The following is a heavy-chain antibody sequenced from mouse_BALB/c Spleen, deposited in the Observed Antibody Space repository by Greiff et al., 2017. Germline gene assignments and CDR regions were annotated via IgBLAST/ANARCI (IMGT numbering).Heavy chain of an antibody. CDR1: GFTFTDYY. V-gene: IGHV7-3*02. J-gene: IGHJ3*01. CDR2: ISNKANGYTT. CDR3: ARDDGFAY. Sequence: EVMLVESGGGLVQPGGSLRLSCATSGFTFTDYYMIWVRPPPGKALEWLGFISNKANGYTTEYSASVKGRFTISRDNSQSILYLQMNTLRAEDSATYYCARDDGFAYWGQGTLVTVSA.